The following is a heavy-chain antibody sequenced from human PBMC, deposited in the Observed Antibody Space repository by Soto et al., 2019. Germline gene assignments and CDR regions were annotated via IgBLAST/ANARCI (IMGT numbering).Heavy chain of an antibody. D-gene: IGHD3-16*01. CDR3: ATGGGWLQNSNLRGLYFDY. CDR2: ISYTGSA. Sequence: SETLSLTCSVSGGSIRGSYCSWIRQPPEKSLEWIASISYTGSATHNPSLKSRVSVSVDTTENQCSLKLTSVTAADTATYYCATGGGWLQNSNLRGLYFDYWGQGALVTVSS. CDR1: GGSIRGSY. J-gene: IGHJ4*02. V-gene: IGHV4-59*01.